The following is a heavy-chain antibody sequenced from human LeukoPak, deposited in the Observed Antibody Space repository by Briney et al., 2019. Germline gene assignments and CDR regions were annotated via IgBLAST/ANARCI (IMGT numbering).Heavy chain of an antibody. CDR1: GFTFSTYS. CDR2: ISSSSSYI. V-gene: IGHV3-21*01. Sequence: GGSLRLSCAASGFTFSTYSMNWVRQAPGKGLEWVSSISSSSSYIYYADSVKGRFTISRDNAKNSLYLQMNSLRAEDTAVYYCARERDTAITSPFDYWGQGTLVTVSS. J-gene: IGHJ4*02. CDR3: ARERDTAITSPFDY. D-gene: IGHD5-18*01.